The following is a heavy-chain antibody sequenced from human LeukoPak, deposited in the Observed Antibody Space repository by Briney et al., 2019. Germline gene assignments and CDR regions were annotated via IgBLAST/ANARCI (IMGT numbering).Heavy chain of an antibody. V-gene: IGHV4-61*02. D-gene: IGHD3-3*01. CDR1: GASISRGRYY. CDR3: ARDTTDDFWSGFASPYYMDV. J-gene: IGHJ6*03. CDR2: IYTTGST. Sequence: SQSLSLTCTVSGASISRGRYYWSWIRQPAGKGLEWIALIYTTGSTNYNPSLKSRVTISVDTSKNQFSLKLSSVTAADTAVYYCARDTTDDFWSGFASPYYMDVWGKGTTVTVSS.